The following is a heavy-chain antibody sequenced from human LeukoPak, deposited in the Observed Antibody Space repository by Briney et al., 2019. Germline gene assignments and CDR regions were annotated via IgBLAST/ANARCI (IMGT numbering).Heavy chain of an antibody. CDR3: AICGLLEWATVDAFDT. CDR1: GFTFSSYG. J-gene: IGHJ3*02. CDR2: ITYTGSST. Sequence: PGGSLRLSCAASGFTFSSYGMSWVRQGPGKGLEWVSTITYTGSSTKYADSVKGRFTISRDNSKNTLYLQMNSLTAEDTALYYCAICGLLEWATVDAFDTWGRGTMVIVSS. D-gene: IGHD3-3*01. V-gene: IGHV3-23*01.